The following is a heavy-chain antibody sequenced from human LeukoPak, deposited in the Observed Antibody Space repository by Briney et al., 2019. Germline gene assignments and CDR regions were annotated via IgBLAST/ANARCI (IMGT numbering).Heavy chain of an antibody. CDR2: IYYSGYT. J-gene: IGHJ6*03. V-gene: IGHV4-59*01. CDR1: NYSISRTYY. Sequence: SETLSLTCSVSNYSISRTYYWSWIRQPPGKGLKWIGNIYYSGYTTYSPSLRSRVTISVDTSKNQFSLKLSSVTAADTAVYYCARETSQKGAHYMDVWGKGTTITISS. D-gene: IGHD3-16*01. CDR3: ARETSQKGAHYMDV.